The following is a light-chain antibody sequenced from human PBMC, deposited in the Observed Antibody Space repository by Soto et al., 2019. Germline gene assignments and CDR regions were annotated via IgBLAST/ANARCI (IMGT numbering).Light chain of an antibody. CDR3: QQYNNWPLT. V-gene: IGKV3-15*01. CDR1: QSVSSN. J-gene: IGKJ1*01. CDR2: GAS. Sequence: EIVMTQSPATLSVSPGERATLSCRASQSVSSNLAWYQQKPGQAPRLLIYGASTRATGIPARFSGSGSGTEFTLTNGSLQSEDFAVYYCQQYNNWPLTFGQGTKVEIK.